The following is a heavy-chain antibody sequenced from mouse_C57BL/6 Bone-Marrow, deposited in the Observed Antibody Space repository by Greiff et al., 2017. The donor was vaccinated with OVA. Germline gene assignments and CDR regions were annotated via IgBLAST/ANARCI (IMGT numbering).Heavy chain of an antibody. D-gene: IGHD2-14*01. Sequence: VQLQQSGPELVKPGASVKISCKASGYTFTDYYMNWVKQSHGKSLEWIGDINPNNGGTSYNQKFKGKATLTVDKSSSTAYMELRSLTSEDSAVYYCARSGYYRAWFAYWGQGTLVTVSA. J-gene: IGHJ3*01. CDR2: INPNNGGT. CDR1: GYTFTDYY. V-gene: IGHV1-26*01. CDR3: ARSGYYRAWFAY.